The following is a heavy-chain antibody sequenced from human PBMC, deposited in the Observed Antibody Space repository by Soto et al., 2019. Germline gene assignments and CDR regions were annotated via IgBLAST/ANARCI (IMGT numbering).Heavy chain of an antibody. CDR1: GFTFSDHY. J-gene: IGHJ4*02. CDR2: ISSSSSYT. CDR3: ARDRPSRAAAGTDFDY. Sequence: GGSLRLSCAASGFTFSDHYMSWIRQAPGKGLEWVSYISSSSSYTNYADSVKGRFTISRDNAKNSLYLQMNSLRAEDTAVYYCARDRPSRAAAGTDFDYWGQGTLVTVSS. D-gene: IGHD6-13*01. V-gene: IGHV3-11*06.